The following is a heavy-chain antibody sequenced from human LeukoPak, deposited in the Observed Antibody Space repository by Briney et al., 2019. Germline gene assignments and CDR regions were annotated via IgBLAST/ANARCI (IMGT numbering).Heavy chain of an antibody. CDR1: GFTFSSYG. CDR3: AKDGCSDCAPFVDYYYYVDV. CDR2: ISYDGSNK. J-gene: IGHJ6*03. V-gene: IGHV3-30*18. D-gene: IGHD2-21*02. Sequence: GRSLRLSCAASGFTFSSYGMHWVRQAPGKGLEWVAVISYDGSNKYYADSVKGRFTISRDNSKNTLYLQMNSLRAEDTAVYYCAKDGCSDCAPFVDYYYYVDVWGKGTTVTVSS.